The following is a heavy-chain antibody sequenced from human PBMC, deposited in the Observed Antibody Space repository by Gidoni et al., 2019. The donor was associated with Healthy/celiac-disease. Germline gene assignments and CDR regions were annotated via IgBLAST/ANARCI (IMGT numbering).Heavy chain of an antibody. CDR2: ISAYNGNT. Sequence: QVQLVQSGAEVKKPGASVKVSCKASCYTFTSYGIRWVRQAPGQGREWMGWISAYNGNTNDAQKLQGRVTMTTDTSTSTAYMELRSLRSDDTAVYYCARLSYDFFEYHPWGQGTLVTVSS. CDR1: CYTFTSYG. CDR3: ARLSYDFFEYHP. V-gene: IGHV1-18*01. D-gene: IGHD3-3*01. J-gene: IGHJ5*02.